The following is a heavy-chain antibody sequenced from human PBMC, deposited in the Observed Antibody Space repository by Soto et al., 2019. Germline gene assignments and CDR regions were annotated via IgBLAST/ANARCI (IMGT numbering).Heavy chain of an antibody. CDR2: ISSSSSTI. D-gene: IGHD4-17*01. Sequence: EVQLVESGGGLVQPGGSLRLSCAASGFTFSSYSMNWVRQAPGKGLEWVSYISSSSSTIYYADSVKGRFTISRDNAKNSLYLQMNSLRAEDTAVYYCARDLPLWLYGDSKKVWGQGTLVTVSS. J-gene: IGHJ4*02. CDR1: GFTFSSYS. V-gene: IGHV3-48*01. CDR3: ARDLPLWLYGDSKKV.